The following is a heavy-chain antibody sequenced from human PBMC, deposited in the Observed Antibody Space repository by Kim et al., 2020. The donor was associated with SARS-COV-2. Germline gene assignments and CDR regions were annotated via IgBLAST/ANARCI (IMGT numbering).Heavy chain of an antibody. CDR3: ARVLFLTYYDFWSGYRWFDP. J-gene: IGHJ5*02. D-gene: IGHD3-3*01. CDR2: IIPIFGTA. Sequence: SVKVSCKASGGTFSSYAISWVRQAPGQGLEWMGGIIPIFGTANYAQKFQGRVTITADESTSTAYMELSSLRSEDTAVYYCARVLFLTYYDFWSGYRWFDPWGQGTLVTVSS. CDR1: GGTFSSYA. V-gene: IGHV1-69*13.